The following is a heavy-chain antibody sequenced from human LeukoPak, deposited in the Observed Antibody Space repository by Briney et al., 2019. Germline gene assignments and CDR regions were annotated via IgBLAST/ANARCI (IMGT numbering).Heavy chain of an antibody. CDR1: GGSFSGYY. V-gene: IGHV4-34*01. CDR3: ARGRYYDFWSGYYDY. CDR2: INHSGGT. Sequence: PSETLSLTCAVYGGSFSGYYWSWIRQPPGKGLEWIGEINHSGGTNYNPSLKSRVTISVDTSKNQFSLKLSSVTAADTAVYYCARGRYYDFWSGYYDYWGQGTLVTVSS. J-gene: IGHJ4*02. D-gene: IGHD3-3*01.